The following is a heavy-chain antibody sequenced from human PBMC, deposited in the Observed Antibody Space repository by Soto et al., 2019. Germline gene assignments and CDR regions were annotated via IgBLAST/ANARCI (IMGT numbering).Heavy chain of an antibody. J-gene: IGHJ2*01. CDR1: GFTVTNKY. CDR3: ARVDYGHYGLYFDL. Sequence: EVQLVESGGNLIQPGGSLRLSCAASGFTVTNKYMTWVRQAPGKGLEWVSLIYSGGATSYADSVKGRFTIFSDNHTSSLSLQVNSLRAENTAVYYCARVDYGHYGLYFDLWGRGTLVTVSS. CDR2: IYSGGAT. D-gene: IGHD4-17*01. V-gene: IGHV3-53*01.